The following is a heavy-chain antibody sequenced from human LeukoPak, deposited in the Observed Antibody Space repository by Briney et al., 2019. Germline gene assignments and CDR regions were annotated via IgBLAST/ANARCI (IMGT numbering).Heavy chain of an antibody. CDR1: GGSISSSNW. V-gene: IGHV4-4*02. D-gene: IGHD1-26*01. CDR2: IYYSGST. Sequence: SGTLSLTCAVSGGSISSSNWWSWVRQPPGKGLEWIGYIYYSGSTNYNPSLKSRVTISVDTSKNQFSLKLSSVTAADTAVYYCASHIVGANGGGFLDYWGQGTLVTVSS. J-gene: IGHJ4*02. CDR3: ASHIVGANGGGFLDY.